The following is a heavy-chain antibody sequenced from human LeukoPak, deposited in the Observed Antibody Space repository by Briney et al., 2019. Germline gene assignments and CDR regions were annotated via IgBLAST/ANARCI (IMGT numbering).Heavy chain of an antibody. CDR2: IYLGDSDT. V-gene: IGHV5-51*01. D-gene: IGHD2-15*01. CDR3: ARQPQRNENRYCSGGSCPFDI. CDR1: GYSFTSYW. Sequence: GESLKISCKGSGYSFTSYWIGWVRQMPGKGLEWMGIIYLGDSDTRYSPSFQGQVTISADKSISTAYLQWSSLKASDTAMYYCARQPQRNENRYCSGGSCPFDIWGQGTMVTVSS. J-gene: IGHJ3*02.